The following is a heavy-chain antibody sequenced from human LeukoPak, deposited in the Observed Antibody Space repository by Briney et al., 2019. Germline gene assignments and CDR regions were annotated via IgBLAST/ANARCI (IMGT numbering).Heavy chain of an antibody. CDR1: GFTFGDYA. Sequence: GGSLRLSCTASGFTFGDYAMSWVRQAPGKGLEWVGFIRGKTYGGTTEYAASVKGRFTISRDDSKSIAYLQMNSLKTEDTAVYYCTREGLYYYDGSGYYAPSYWGQGTLVTVSS. CDR2: IRGKTYGGTT. CDR3: TREGLYYYDGSGYYAPSY. J-gene: IGHJ4*02. V-gene: IGHV3-49*04. D-gene: IGHD3-22*01.